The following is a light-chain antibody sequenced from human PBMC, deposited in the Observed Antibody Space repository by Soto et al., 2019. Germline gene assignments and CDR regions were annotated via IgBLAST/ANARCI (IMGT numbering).Light chain of an antibody. J-gene: IGKJ5*01. CDR3: QQHSNWRT. Sequence: EIVLTQSPATLSLSPGERATLSCSASQSVSSYLPWYQQKPGQAPRLLIYDASNRATGTPGRFSGSGSGTDLPPIISRLAPEDFAVYYCQQHSNWRTFGQGTRLEIK. CDR2: DAS. V-gene: IGKV3-11*01. CDR1: QSVSSY.